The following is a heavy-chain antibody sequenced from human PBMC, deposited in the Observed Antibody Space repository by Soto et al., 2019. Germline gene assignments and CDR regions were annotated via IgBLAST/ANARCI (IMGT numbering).Heavy chain of an antibody. CDR1: GYTFTNYD. CDR2: MNPNSGNT. V-gene: IGHV1-8*01. CDR3: ARGHRTDTIFGVVIKHYYYGMDV. Sequence: ASVKVSCKASGYTFTNYDINWVRQATGQGLEWMGWMNPNSGNTGYAQKFQGRVTMTRNTSISTAYMELSSLRSEDTAVYYCARGHRTDTIFGVVIKHYYYGMDVWGQGTTVTVSS. D-gene: IGHD3-3*01. J-gene: IGHJ6*02.